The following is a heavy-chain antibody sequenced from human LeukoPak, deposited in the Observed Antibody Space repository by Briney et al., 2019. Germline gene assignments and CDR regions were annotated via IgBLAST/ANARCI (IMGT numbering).Heavy chain of an antibody. V-gene: IGHV3-48*03. CDR1: RFTLCSFE. Sequence: PGRSLRLPRALSRFTLCSFEMNCVRHAPGGGREWGSYISSSGSTIYYADSVKGRFTICRDNAKNSLYLQRNSPGAEDTAVYYCARRYCSSTSCLFDYWGQGTLVIVSS. D-gene: IGHD2-2*01. CDR3: ARRYCSSTSCLFDY. CDR2: ISSSGSTI. J-gene: IGHJ4*02.